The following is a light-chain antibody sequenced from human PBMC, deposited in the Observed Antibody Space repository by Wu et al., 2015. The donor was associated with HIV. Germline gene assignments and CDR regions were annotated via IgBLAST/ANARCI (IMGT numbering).Light chain of an antibody. CDR2: GAS. CDR3: QQYNNWLGT. J-gene: IGKJ1*01. CDR1: QNISSN. Sequence: EIVLTQSPATLSLSPGERATISCRASQNISSNLAWYQQKPGQAPRLLIYGASTRATGIPARFSGSGSGTEFTLIISSLQSEDFAVYYCQQYNNWLGTFGQGTKVEVK. V-gene: IGKV3-15*01.